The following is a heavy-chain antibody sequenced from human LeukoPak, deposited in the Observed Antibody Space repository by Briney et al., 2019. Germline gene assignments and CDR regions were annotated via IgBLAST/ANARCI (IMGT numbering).Heavy chain of an antibody. CDR2: ISGSGDGT. CDR1: VFTFSSYA. CDR3: AKEKRQGLLHIDH. D-gene: IGHD2-15*01. V-gene: IGHV3-23*01. Sequence: GGSLRLSCAASVFTFSSYAMSWVRQAPGKGLEWVSAISGSGDGTWYAASVMGRFTISRDNSKNMLYLQMNILRVEDTAVYYCAKEKRQGLLHIDHWGQRTLVTVSS. J-gene: IGHJ4*02.